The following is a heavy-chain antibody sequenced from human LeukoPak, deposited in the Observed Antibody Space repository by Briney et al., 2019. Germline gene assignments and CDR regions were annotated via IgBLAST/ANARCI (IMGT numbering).Heavy chain of an antibody. Sequence: GASVRVSCKASGYTFTSYGISWVRQAPGQGLEWMGWISGYSGNTNYAQKLQGRVTMTTDTTTSTAYMELSRLRSDDTAVYYCARARVIAAAGTGLVYWGQGTLVTVSS. CDR3: ARARVIAAAGTGLVY. CDR1: GYTFTSYG. J-gene: IGHJ4*02. V-gene: IGHV1-18*01. CDR2: ISGYSGNT. D-gene: IGHD6-13*01.